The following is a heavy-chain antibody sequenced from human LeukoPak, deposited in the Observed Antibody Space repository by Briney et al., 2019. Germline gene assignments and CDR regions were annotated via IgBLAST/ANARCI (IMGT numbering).Heavy chain of an antibody. Sequence: SGGSLRLSCAASGFTFSSYWMSWVRQAPGKGLEWVANIKQDGSEKYYVDSVKGRFTISRDNAKNSLYLQMNSLRAEDTAVYYCARDQKPGDGYNSNDYWGQGTLVTVSS. CDR3: ARDQKPGDGYNSNDY. D-gene: IGHD5-24*01. J-gene: IGHJ4*02. CDR1: GFTFSSYW. CDR2: IKQDGSEK. V-gene: IGHV3-7*01.